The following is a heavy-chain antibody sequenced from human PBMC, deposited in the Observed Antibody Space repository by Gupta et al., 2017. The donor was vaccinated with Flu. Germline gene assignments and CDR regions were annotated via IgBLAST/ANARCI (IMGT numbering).Heavy chain of an antibody. V-gene: IGHV3-33*01. D-gene: IGHD4-4*01. CDR3: AREGHTVTTNYYYYGMDV. J-gene: IGHJ6*02. CDR1: GFTFSSYG. CDR2: IWYDGSNK. Sequence: QVQLVESGGGVVQPGRSLRLSCAASGFTFSSYGMHWVRQAPGKGLEWVAVIWYDGSNKYYADSVKGRFTISRDNSKNTLYLQMNSLRAEDTAVYYCAREGHTVTTNYYYYGMDVWGQGTTVTVSS.